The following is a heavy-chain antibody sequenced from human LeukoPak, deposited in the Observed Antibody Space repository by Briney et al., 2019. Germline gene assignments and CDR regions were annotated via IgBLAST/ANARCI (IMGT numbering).Heavy chain of an antibody. J-gene: IGHJ4*02. D-gene: IGHD6-13*01. V-gene: IGHV3-23*01. Sequence: PRGSLRLSCAASGFTFSSYDMSWVRQAPGKGLEWVSFIRSDGGSTLYADSVKGRFTISRDNSKNTLYAEMTSLRAEDTAVYYCATLASGYSSPFDYWGQGTLVTVSS. CDR2: IRSDGGST. CDR1: GFTFSSYD. CDR3: ATLASGYSSPFDY.